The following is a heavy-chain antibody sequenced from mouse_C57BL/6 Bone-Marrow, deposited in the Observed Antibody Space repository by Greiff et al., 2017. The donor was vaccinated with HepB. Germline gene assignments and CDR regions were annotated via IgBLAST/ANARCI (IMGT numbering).Heavy chain of an antibody. Sequence: QVQLQQPGAELVKPGASVKMSCKASGYTFTSYWITWVKQRPGQGLEWIGDIYPGSGSTNYNEKFKSKATLTVDTSSSTAYMQLSSLTSEDSAVYYCARGSYGNLSWFAYWGQGTLVTVSA. J-gene: IGHJ3*01. CDR2: IYPGSGST. V-gene: IGHV1-55*01. D-gene: IGHD2-1*01. CDR3: ARGSYGNLSWFAY. CDR1: GYTFTSYW.